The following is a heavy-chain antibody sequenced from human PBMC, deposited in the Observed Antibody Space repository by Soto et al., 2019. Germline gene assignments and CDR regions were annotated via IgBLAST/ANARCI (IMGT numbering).Heavy chain of an antibody. J-gene: IGHJ6*02. CDR1: GFTFRSYA. D-gene: IGHD4-17*01. Sequence: LRLSCAACGFTFRSYAMSWVRQAPGKGLEWVSAISGSGGSTYYADSVKGRFTISRDNSKNTLYLQMNSLRAEDTAVYYCAKDPDYGGNSRHNYYYYDMDVWGQGTTVTVSS. CDR3: AKDPDYGGNSRHNYYYYDMDV. CDR2: ISGSGGST. V-gene: IGHV3-23*01.